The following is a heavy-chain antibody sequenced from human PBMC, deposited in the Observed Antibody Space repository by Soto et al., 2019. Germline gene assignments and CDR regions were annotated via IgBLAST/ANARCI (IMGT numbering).Heavy chain of an antibody. CDR1: GFSLTTDRVG. CDR3: AHAYGGRALY. J-gene: IGHJ4*02. V-gene: IGHV2-5*02. D-gene: IGHD1-26*01. Sequence: QITLKEAGPTLVQPTQTLTLTCTFSGFSLTTDRVGVGWIRQPPGEALEWLAVIYWDDSKIYRPSLASRLTITKDTSKIPVALTMTNMDSLDTATYFCAHAYGGRALYWCQGTLVTVPS. CDR2: IYWDDSK.